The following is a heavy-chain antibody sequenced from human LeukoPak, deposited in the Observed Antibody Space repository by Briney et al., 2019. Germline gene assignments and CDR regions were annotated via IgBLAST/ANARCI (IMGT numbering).Heavy chain of an antibody. CDR3: ARDPREQWLDARGGYYFDY. CDR1: GFTFSSYG. J-gene: IGHJ4*02. Sequence: PGGSLRLSCAASGFTFSSYGMHWVRQAPGKGLEWVAVIWYDGSNKYYADSVKGRFTISRDNSKNTLYLQMNSLRAEDTAVYYCARDPREQWLDARGGYYFDYWGQGTLVTVSS. V-gene: IGHV3-33*01. CDR2: IWYDGSNK. D-gene: IGHD6-19*01.